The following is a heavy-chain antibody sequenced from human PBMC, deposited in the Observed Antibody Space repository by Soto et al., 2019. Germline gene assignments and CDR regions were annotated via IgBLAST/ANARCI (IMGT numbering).Heavy chain of an antibody. CDR3: ASCVIAWSVKGFEP. CDR1: GCSVSSCTYY. V-gene: IGHV4-31*03. D-gene: IGHD1-26*01. CDR2: IFGSGST. Sequence: TLSLTCPFSGCSVSSCTYYWRWIRQHPGKGLEWIGYIFGSGSTSYTPTLTSRMTMSGDTSNNQCSLRXRPVTAAATAVSDCASCVIAWSVKGFEPWGQGNLVTV. J-gene: IGHJ4*03.